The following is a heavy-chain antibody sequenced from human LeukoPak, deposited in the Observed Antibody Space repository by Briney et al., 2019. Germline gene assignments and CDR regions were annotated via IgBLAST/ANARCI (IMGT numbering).Heavy chain of an antibody. CDR2: IYTSGST. J-gene: IGHJ4*02. CDR1: GASISSGSYY. V-gene: IGHV4-61*02. Sequence: SETLSLTCTVSGASISSGSYYWSWIRQPAGKGLEWIGRIYTSGSTNCNPALKSRVTISVDTSKNQFSLKLSSVTAADTAVYYCARGGRDGYKLFDYWGQGTLVTVSS. CDR3: ARGGRDGYKLFDY. D-gene: IGHD5-24*01.